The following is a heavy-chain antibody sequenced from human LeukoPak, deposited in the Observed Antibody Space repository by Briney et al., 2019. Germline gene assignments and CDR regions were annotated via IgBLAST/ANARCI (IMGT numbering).Heavy chain of an antibody. D-gene: IGHD1-26*01. V-gene: IGHV3-21*01. J-gene: IGHJ4*02. CDR1: GFTFSSYA. CDR2: ISTSSSYI. CDR3: ARDESGSRFDY. Sequence: GGSLRLSCAASGFTFSSYAMHWVRQAPGKGLEWVSSISTSSSYIYYADSVKGRFTISRDNAKNSLYLQMSSLRGEDTAVYYCARDESGSRFDYWGQGTLVTVSS.